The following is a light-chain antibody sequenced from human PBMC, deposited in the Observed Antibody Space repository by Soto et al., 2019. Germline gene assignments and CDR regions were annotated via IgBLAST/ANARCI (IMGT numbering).Light chain of an antibody. J-gene: IGKJ2*01. V-gene: IGKV3-15*01. CDR1: QSISTN. CDR3: QQYDDWPPYT. CDR2: GAF. Sequence: EIAMTQSPATLSVSPGERVTLSCKASQSISTNLAWYQQKSGQAPSLLIYGAFTRATGIPARFSGSGSGTEFTLTISSLQSEDFAVYYCQQYDDWPPYTFGQGTKLEIK.